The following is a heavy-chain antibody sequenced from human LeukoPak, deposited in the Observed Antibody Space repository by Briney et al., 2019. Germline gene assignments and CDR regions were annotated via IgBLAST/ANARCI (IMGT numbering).Heavy chain of an antibody. CDR3: ARDGTSFYFDY. D-gene: IGHD6-6*01. Sequence: GGSLRLSCAASGFSINSNHMNWVRQAPGKGLEWVSIIYSGGTTHYADSVEGRFTVSKDSSMNTVYLQLNGLRVEDTALYYCARDGTSFYFDYWGQGTPVTVSS. J-gene: IGHJ4*02. V-gene: IGHV3-66*01. CDR2: IYSGGTT. CDR1: GFSINSNH.